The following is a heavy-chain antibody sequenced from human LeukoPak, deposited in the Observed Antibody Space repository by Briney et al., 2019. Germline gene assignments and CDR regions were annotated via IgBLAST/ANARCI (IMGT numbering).Heavy chain of an antibody. CDR1: GGTFSSYA. V-gene: IGHV1-69*05. D-gene: IGHD6-19*01. CDR2: IIPIFGTA. CDR3: ATGGWYVDY. J-gene: IGHJ4*02. Sequence: ASVKVSCKAFGGTFSSYAISWVRQAPGQRLEWMGGIIPIFGTANYAQKFQGRVTMTRNTSISTAYMELSSLRSEDTAVYYCATGGWYVDYWGQGTLVTVSS.